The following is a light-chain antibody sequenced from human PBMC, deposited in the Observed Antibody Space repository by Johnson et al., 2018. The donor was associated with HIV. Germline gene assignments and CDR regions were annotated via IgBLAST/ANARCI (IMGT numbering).Light chain of an antibody. Sequence: QSVLTQPPSVSAAPGQKVTISCSGSRSNIGNNYVSWYQQLPGTATKLLIYENNKRPSGIPDRFSGSKSGTSATLGITGLQTGDEADYYCGTWDSSLSAGLYVCVTGTKVTVL. CDR3: GTWDSSLSAGLYV. V-gene: IGLV1-51*02. CDR2: ENN. J-gene: IGLJ1*01. CDR1: RSNIGNNY.